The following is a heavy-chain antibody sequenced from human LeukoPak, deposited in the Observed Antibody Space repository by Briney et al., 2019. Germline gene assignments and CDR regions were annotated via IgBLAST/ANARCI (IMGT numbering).Heavy chain of an antibody. CDR1: GGSISSYY. V-gene: IGHV4-4*07. J-gene: IGHJ3*02. D-gene: IGHD6-19*01. CDR3: ASPGYSSGWYAFDI. CDR2: IYASGST. Sequence: SETLSLTCTVSGGSISSYYWTWIRQPAGKGLEWIGRIYASGSTNYNPSLKSRVTMSVDPSKNQFSLRPNSVTAADTAVYYCASPGYSSGWYAFDIWGQGTMVTVSS.